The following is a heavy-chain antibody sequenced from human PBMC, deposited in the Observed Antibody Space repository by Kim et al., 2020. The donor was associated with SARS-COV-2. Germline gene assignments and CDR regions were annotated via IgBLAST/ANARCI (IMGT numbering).Heavy chain of an antibody. V-gene: IGHV1-46*01. CDR2: INPNSSST. D-gene: IGHD3-9*01. CDR1: GYTFTNYY. CDR3: ARGAVDYDILSGYHYNWLDP. J-gene: IGHJ5*02. Sequence: ASVKVSCKPSGYTFTNYYTHWVRQAPGQGLEWMAIINPNSSSTRYAQRFQGRVTVTRDTSTGTVYLGLTGLRSEDTALYYCARGAVDYDILSGYHYNWLDPWGQGTLVIVSS.